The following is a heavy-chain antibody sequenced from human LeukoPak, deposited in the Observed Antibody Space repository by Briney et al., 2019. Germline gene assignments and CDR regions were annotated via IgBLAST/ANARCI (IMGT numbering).Heavy chain of an antibody. CDR3: AREQQLARGKNWFDP. V-gene: IGHV3-64*01. CDR2: ISSNGGST. Sequence: GGSLRLSCAASGFTFSSYAMPWVRQAPGKGLEYVSAISSNGGSTYYANSVKGRFTISRDNSKNTLYLQMGSLRAEDMAVYYCAREQQLARGKNWFDPWGQGTLVTVSS. D-gene: IGHD6-13*01. CDR1: GFTFSSYA. J-gene: IGHJ5*02.